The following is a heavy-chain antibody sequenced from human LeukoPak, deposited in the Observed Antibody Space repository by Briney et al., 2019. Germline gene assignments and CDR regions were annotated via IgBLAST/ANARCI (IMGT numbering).Heavy chain of an antibody. CDR3: TTEYYYDSPGVFDY. CDR1: GFTFSNGW. V-gene: IGHV3-15*01. Sequence: GGSLRLSCTVSGFTFSNGWMSWVRQAPGKGLEWVGRIRSKTDGGTTDYGAPAKGRFTISRDDSRNTLYLQMNILKAEDTAVYYCTTEYYYDSPGVFDYWGQGTLVTVSS. J-gene: IGHJ4*02. D-gene: IGHD3-22*01. CDR2: IRSKTDGGTT.